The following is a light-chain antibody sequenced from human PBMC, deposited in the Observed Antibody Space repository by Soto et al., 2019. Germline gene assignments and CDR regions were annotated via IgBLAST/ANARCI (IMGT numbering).Light chain of an antibody. CDR3: QQSYSTPLT. J-gene: IGKJ4*01. V-gene: IGKV1-39*01. Sequence: DIQVTQSPSSLSSSVGDRVTITCLASQSISSYLNWYQQKPGKAPKLLIYAASSLQSGVPSRFSGSGSGTDFTPTISSLQPEDFATYYCQQSYSTPLTFGGGTKVDIK. CDR2: AAS. CDR1: QSISSY.